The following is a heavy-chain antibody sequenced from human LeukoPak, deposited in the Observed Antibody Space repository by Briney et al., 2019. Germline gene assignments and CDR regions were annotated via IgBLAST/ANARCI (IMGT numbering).Heavy chain of an antibody. CDR3: AKGECGGDCFGWFDP. Sequence: GGSLRLSCAASGFTFSSYAMSWVRQAPGKGLEWVSAISGSGGSTYYADSVKGRSTISRDNSKNTLYLQMNSLRAEDTAVYYCAKGECGGDCFGWFDPWGQGTLVTVSS. D-gene: IGHD2-21*02. J-gene: IGHJ5*02. CDR2: ISGSGGST. CDR1: GFTFSSYA. V-gene: IGHV3-23*01.